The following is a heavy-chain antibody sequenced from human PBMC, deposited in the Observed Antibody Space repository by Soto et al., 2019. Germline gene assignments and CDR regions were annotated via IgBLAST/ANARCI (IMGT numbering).Heavy chain of an antibody. CDR3: ARDDSSSWTYNWFDP. Sequence: QVQLVESGGGVVQPGRSLRLSCAASGFTFSSYAMHWVRQAPGKGLEWVAVISYDGSNKYYADSVKGRFTISRDNSKNTLYLKMNSLRAEDTAVYYCARDDSSSWTYNWFDPWGQGTLVTVSS. CDR1: GFTFSSYA. J-gene: IGHJ5*02. D-gene: IGHD6-13*01. CDR2: ISYDGSNK. V-gene: IGHV3-30-3*01.